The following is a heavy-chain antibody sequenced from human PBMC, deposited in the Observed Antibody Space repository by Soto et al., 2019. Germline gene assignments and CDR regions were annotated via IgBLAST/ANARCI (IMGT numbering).Heavy chain of an antibody. Sequence: GVSLRLSCAASGLSFCGSAMHWVRQASGKGLEWVGRIRSKANSYATAYAASVKGRFTISRDDSKNTAYLQMNSLKTEDTAVYYCTSQIVGATLDYWGQGTLVTVSS. V-gene: IGHV3-73*01. J-gene: IGHJ4*02. CDR1: GLSFCGSA. CDR3: TSQIVGATLDY. CDR2: IRSKANSYAT. D-gene: IGHD1-26*01.